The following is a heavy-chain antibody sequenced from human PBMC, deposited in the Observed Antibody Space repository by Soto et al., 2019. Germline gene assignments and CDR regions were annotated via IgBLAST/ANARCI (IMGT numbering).Heavy chain of an antibody. CDR3: ASSVAKYYYYGMDV. CDR2: IIPIFGTA. J-gene: IGHJ6*02. D-gene: IGHD5-12*01. Sequence: EASVTVSCTASGGTFSSYAISWVRQAPGQGLEWMGGIIPIFGTANYAQKFQGRVTITADESTSTAYMELSSLRSEDTAVYYCASSVAKYYYYGMDVWGQGTTVTVSS. CDR1: GGTFSSYA. V-gene: IGHV1-69*13.